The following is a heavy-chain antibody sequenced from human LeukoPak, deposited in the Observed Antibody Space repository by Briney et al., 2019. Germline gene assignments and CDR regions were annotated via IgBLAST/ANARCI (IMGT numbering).Heavy chain of an antibody. CDR2: ISSSSSNI. J-gene: IGHJ5*02. D-gene: IGHD3-22*01. CDR1: GFTFSRYS. V-gene: IGHV3-21*01. CDR3: ARDLGQYYDTSDNWFDP. Sequence: GGSLRLSCAASGFTFSRYSMNWVRQAPGKGLEWVSSISSSSSNIYYADSVKGRFTISRDNAKNSLYLQMNSLRAEDTAVYYCARDLGQYYDTSDNWFDPWGQGTLVTVSS.